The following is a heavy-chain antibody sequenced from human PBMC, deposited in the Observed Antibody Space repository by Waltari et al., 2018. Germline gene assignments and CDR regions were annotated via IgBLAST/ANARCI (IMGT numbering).Heavy chain of an antibody. CDR1: GGTFSSYA. CDR2: SIPICGIA. J-gene: IGHJ3*02. Sequence: QVQLVQSGAEVKKPGSSVKVSCKASGGTFSSYAISWVRQAPGQGLEWMGGSIPICGIANYAQKFKGRVTITADESTSTAYMELSSLRSEDTAVYYGARDPNGYSSRGRDAFDIWGQGTMVTVSS. V-gene: IGHV1-69*12. CDR3: ARDPNGYSSRGRDAFDI. D-gene: IGHD6-13*01.